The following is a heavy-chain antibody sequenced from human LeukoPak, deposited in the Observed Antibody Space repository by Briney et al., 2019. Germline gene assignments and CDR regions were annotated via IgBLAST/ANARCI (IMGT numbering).Heavy chain of an antibody. CDR2: IRYDGSIK. Sequence: GGSLRLSCTASGFTFSNYGMNWVRQAPGRGLVWVAFIRYDGSIKYYVDSVKGRFTISRDNSKNTLYLQMNSLRAEDTAVYYCAKEGVVVPTVSSTYYFDYWGQGTLVTVSS. CDR3: AKEGVVVPTVSSTYYFDY. V-gene: IGHV3-30*02. J-gene: IGHJ4*02. D-gene: IGHD2-2*01. CDR1: GFTFSNYG.